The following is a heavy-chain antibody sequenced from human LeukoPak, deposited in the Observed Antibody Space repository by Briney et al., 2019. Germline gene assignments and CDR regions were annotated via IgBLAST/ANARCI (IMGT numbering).Heavy chain of an antibody. V-gene: IGHV3-7*01. Sequence: PGGSLRLSCAASGFTFSSYWMSWVRQAPGKGLERVANIKQDGSEKYYVDSVKGRFTISRDNAKNSLYLQMNSLRAEDTAVYYCARDWVPSTMDVWGKGTTVTVSS. CDR2: IKQDGSEK. J-gene: IGHJ6*03. D-gene: IGHD2-2*01. CDR3: ARDWVPSTMDV. CDR1: GFTFSSYW.